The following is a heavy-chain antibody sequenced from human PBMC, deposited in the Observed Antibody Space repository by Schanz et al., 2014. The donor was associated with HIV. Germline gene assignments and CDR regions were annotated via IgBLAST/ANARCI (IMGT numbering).Heavy chain of an antibody. J-gene: IGHJ6*02. CDR1: GGNFSSYG. CDR3: ARGRERSTTDHRYHYHYEMDV. V-gene: IGHV1-69*06. D-gene: IGHD3-16*01. Sequence: QVQLVQSGAEVKKPGSSVKVSCKASGGNFSSYGISWVRQAPGQGLEWMGGIIPIFGTRNYAQKFQVRVTFTADKSTSTAYLELSSLRSEDTAVYYCARGRERSTTDHRYHYHYEMDVWGQGTTVTVSS. CDR2: IIPIFGTR.